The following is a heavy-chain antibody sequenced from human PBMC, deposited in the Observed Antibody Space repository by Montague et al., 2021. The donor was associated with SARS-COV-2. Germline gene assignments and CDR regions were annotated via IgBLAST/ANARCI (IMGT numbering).Heavy chain of an antibody. J-gene: IGHJ3*02. CDR3: ARVSDFRSGYYTAVGAFDI. Sequence: SETLSLTCTVSGGSISSYYWSWIRQPPGKGLEWIGYIYYSGSTNYNPSLKSRVTISVDTSKNQFSLKLSSVTAADTAVYYCARVSDFRSGYYTAVGAFDIWGQGTMVTVSS. CDR1: GGSISSYY. D-gene: IGHD3-3*01. CDR2: IYYSGST. V-gene: IGHV4-59*01.